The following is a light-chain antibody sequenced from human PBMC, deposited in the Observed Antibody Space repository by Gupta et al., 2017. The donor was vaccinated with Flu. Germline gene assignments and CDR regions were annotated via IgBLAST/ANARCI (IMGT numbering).Light chain of an antibody. Sequence: RSDLNDYNSVSWSQLHPGKAPKLIMFEVYNRSSGVSNRFSGSKSGNTASLPISGLQAEDEATYYCISYTSRTRVVFGTGTKVSVL. CDR1: RSDLNDYNS. CDR3: ISYTSRTRVV. J-gene: IGLJ1*01. CDR2: EVY. V-gene: IGLV2-14*01.